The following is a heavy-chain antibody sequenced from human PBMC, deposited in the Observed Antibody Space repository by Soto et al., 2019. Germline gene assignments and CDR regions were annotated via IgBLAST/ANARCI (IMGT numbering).Heavy chain of an antibody. Sequence: EVQLVESGGDLVQPGGSLRLSCVASGFTLSDHYMDWVSQAPGKGLEWVGLIRNKPQSYTTDYAESVKGRFTISRDDSKNSLYRQMNSLTTEDTAIYYCADLTWGGYYLPWGPGTLVTVSS. CDR2: IRNKPQSYTT. D-gene: IGHD3-22*01. V-gene: IGHV3-72*01. CDR1: GFTLSDHY. J-gene: IGHJ5*02. CDR3: ADLTWGGYYLP.